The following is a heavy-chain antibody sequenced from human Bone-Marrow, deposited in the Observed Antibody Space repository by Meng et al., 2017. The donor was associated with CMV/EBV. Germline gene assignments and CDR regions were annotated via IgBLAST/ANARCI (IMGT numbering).Heavy chain of an antibody. V-gene: IGHV1-69*05. Sequence: SVKVSCKASGGTFSSYAISWVRQAPGQGLEWRGGIIPIFGTANYAQKFQGRVTITTDESTSTAYKGLSSLRSEDTAVYYGARAGVAAAVDYWGQGTLVTVPS. CDR3: ARAGVAAAVDY. CDR2: IIPIFGTA. CDR1: GGTFSSYA. J-gene: IGHJ4*02. D-gene: IGHD6-13*01.